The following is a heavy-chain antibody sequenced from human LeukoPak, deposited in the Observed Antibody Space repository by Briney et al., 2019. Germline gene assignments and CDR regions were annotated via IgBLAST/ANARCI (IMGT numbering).Heavy chain of an antibody. D-gene: IGHD2-21*01. CDR3: AKDFRIGYSAHFDY. Sequence: GGSLRLSCAASGFTFSSYGMHWVRQAPGKGLEWVAVISYDGSNKYYADSVKGRFTISRDNSKNTLYLQMDSLRGEDTAVYYCAKDFRIGYSAHFDYWGQGALVTVSS. CDR2: ISYDGSNK. V-gene: IGHV3-30*18. J-gene: IGHJ4*02. CDR1: GFTFSSYG.